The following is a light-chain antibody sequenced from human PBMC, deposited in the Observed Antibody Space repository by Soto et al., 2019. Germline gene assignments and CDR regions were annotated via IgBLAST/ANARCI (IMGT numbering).Light chain of an antibody. CDR3: QQYNTYSGT. CDR2: DAS. CDR1: RTISTW. Sequence: DIQMTQSPSTLSASVGDRVTITCRASRTISTWLAWYQQKPGQAPKLLIYDASSLESGVPSRFSGSGSGTEFTLANSSLQPDDFATYYCQQYNTYSGTFGQGTKVDIK. V-gene: IGKV1-5*01. J-gene: IGKJ1*01.